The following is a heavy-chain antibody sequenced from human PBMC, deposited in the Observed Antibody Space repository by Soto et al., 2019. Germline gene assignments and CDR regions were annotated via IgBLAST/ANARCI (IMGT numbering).Heavy chain of an antibody. CDR2: ISAYNGNT. D-gene: IGHD1-26*01. V-gene: IGHV1-18*01. CDR1: GYTFTSYG. Sequence: GASVKVSCKASGYTFTSYGISWVRQAPGQGLEWMGWISAYNGNTNYAQKLQGRVTMTTDTSTSTAYMELRSLRSDDTAVYYCARDCLPVPWEYNWFDPWGQGTLVTVSS. J-gene: IGHJ5*02. CDR3: ARDCLPVPWEYNWFDP.